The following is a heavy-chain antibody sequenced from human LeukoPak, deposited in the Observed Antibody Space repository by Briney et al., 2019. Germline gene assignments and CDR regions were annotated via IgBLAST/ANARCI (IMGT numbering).Heavy chain of an antibody. J-gene: IGHJ4*02. CDR1: GFTVSGNY. CDR2: IYSGGST. D-gene: IGHD6-19*01. CDR3: ARLIAVAGTRYFDY. Sequence: GGSLRLSCAASGFTVSGNYMSWVRQAPGKGLEWVSVIYSGGSTYYADSVKGRFTISRHNSKNTLYLQMNSLRAEDTAVHYCARLIAVAGTRYFDYWGQGTLVTVSS. V-gene: IGHV3-53*04.